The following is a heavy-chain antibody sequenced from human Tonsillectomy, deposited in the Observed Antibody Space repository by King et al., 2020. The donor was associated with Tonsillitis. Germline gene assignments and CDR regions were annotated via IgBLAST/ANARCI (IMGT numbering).Heavy chain of an antibody. CDR1: GFTFDDYA. D-gene: IGHD3-9*01. V-gene: IGHV3-9*01. CDR2: ISWNSGSI. CDR3: AKAMLPDYDILTESYYYYGMDV. Sequence: VQLVESGGGLVQPGRSLRLSCAASGFTFDDYAMHWVRQAPGKGLEWVSGISWNSGSIGYADSVKGRFTISRDNAKNSLYLQMNSLRAEDTALYYCAKAMLPDYDILTESYYYYGMDVWGQGTPFTVSS. J-gene: IGHJ6*02.